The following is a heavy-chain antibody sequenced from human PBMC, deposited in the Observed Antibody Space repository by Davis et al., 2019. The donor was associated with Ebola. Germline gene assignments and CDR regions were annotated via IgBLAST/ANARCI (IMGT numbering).Heavy chain of an antibody. CDR3: ARDFVY. J-gene: IGHJ4*02. Sequence: SQTLSLTCAVYGGSFSGYYWSWIRQPPGKGLEWIGEINHSGSTNYNPSLKSRVTISLDTSKNQFSLKLSSVTAADTAVYFCARDFVYWGQGTLVTVSS. V-gene: IGHV4-34*01. CDR1: GGSFSGYY. CDR2: INHSGST.